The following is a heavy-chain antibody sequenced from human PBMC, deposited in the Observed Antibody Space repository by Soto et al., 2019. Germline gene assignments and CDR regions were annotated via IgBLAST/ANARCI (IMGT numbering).Heavy chain of an antibody. CDR1: GGTFSRYT. CDR3: ARADYCSSTSCYLLGHWFDP. J-gene: IGHJ5*01. Sequence: GAAVKVSCKASGGTFSRYTISWGRQAPGQGLEWMGRIIPILGIANYAQKFQGRVTITADKSTSTAYMELSSLRSEDTAVYYCARADYCSSTSCYLLGHWFDPWGQGTLVTVSS. CDR2: IIPILGIA. D-gene: IGHD2-2*01. V-gene: IGHV1-69*02.